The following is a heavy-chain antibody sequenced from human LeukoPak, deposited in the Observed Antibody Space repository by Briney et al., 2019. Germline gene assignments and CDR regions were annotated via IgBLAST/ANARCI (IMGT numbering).Heavy chain of an antibody. Sequence: ASVKVSCKASGYTFTGYYMHWVRQAPGQGLEWMGWINTNTGNPTYAPGFTGRFVFSLDTSVSTAYLQISSLKAEDTAVYYCARVGDYGDYGRPPDYWGQGTLVTVSS. V-gene: IGHV7-4-1*02. CDR1: GYTFTGYY. CDR3: ARVGDYGDYGRPPDY. D-gene: IGHD4-17*01. J-gene: IGHJ4*02. CDR2: INTNTGNP.